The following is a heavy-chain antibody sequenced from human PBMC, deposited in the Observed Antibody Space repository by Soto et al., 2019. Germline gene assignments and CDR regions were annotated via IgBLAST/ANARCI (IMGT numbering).Heavy chain of an antibody. V-gene: IGHV3-23*01. CDR2: ITDSGTGT. D-gene: IGHD6-13*01. CDR3: AKGLINGRWYAED. CDR1: GFPFSTCV. Sequence: EVHLLESGGGLVHPGESLRLSCGASGFPFSTCVMTWVRQAPGKGLEWVSCITDSGTGTYYADSVKGRFTISRDNSKNTMYLQMNNLRAEDTGVYYCAKGLINGRWYAEDWGQGTLVTVSS. J-gene: IGHJ4*02.